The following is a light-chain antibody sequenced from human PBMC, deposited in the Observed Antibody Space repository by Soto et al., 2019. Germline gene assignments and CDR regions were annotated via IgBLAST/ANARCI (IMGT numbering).Light chain of an antibody. J-gene: IGLJ2*01. V-gene: IGLV9-49*01. CDR3: GADHGSGCNFVVV. Sequence: QLVLTQPPSASASLGASVTLTCTLSSGYSNYKVDWYQQRPGKGPRFVMRVGTGGIVGSKGDGIPDRFSVLGSGLNRYLTIKNIQADDESDYHCGADHGSGCNFVVVFGGGTKLTVL. CDR1: SGYSNYK. CDR2: VGTGGIVG.